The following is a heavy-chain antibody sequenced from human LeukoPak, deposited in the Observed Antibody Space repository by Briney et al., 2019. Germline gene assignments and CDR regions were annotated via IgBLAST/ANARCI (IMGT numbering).Heavy chain of an antibody. Sequence: SETLSLTCTVSGGSISSSSYYWGWIRQPAGKGLEWIGHIHTSESTNYNPSLKSRLTMSVGMSKNQFSLKVSSVTAADTAVYYCARWSGFYWYFDLWGRGTLVTVSS. CDR2: IHTSEST. D-gene: IGHD3-3*01. V-gene: IGHV4-61*05. CDR3: ARWSGFYWYFDL. CDR1: GGSISSSSYY. J-gene: IGHJ2*01.